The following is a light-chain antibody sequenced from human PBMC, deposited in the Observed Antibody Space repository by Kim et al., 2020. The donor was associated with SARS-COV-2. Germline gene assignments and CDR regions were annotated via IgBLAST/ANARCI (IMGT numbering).Light chain of an antibody. V-gene: IGKV1-27*01. CDR2: LAS. CDR1: QYIRNY. J-gene: IGKJ3*01. CDR3: QRYNCTPVT. Sequence: DIQLTQSPSSLSASVGDRVTITCRANQYIRNYLAWYQKKPGKAPKLMIYLASPLQSGVPSRFSGSGYGTDFTLTISSLQPEDVATYFCQRYNCTPVTFGPGTKVDIK.